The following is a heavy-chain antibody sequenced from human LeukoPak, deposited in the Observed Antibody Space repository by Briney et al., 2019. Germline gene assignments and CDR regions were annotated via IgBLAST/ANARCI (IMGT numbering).Heavy chain of an antibody. CDR1: GFTFSSYA. D-gene: IGHD3-3*01. J-gene: IGHJ4*02. V-gene: IGHV3-30-3*01. Sequence: PGGSLRLSCAASGFTFSSYAMHWVRQAPGKGLEWVAVISYDGSNKYYADSVKGRFTISRDNSKNTLYLQMNSLRAEDTAVYYCARGDFGVVILSPFDYWGQGTLVTVSS. CDR3: ARGDFGVVILSPFDY. CDR2: ISYDGSNK.